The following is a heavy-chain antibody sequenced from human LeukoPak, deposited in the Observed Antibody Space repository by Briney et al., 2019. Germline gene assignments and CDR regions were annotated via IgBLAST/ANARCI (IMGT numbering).Heavy chain of an antibody. D-gene: IGHD3-9*01. CDR1: GGTFTTYA. V-gene: IGHV1-69*13. J-gene: IGHJ4*02. CDR3: ATKIDILTASGLVPHIPHYFDY. CDR2: IIPISGTT. Sequence: SVKVSCKTSGGTFTTYAISWVRQAPGQGLEWMGGIIPISGTTNYAQKSQGRVTITADESTDTAYMELSSLRSEDTAVYYCATKIDILTASGLVPHIPHYFDYWGQGTLVTVSS.